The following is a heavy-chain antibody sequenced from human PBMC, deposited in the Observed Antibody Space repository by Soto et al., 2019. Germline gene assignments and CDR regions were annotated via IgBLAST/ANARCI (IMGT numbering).Heavy chain of an antibody. J-gene: IGHJ4*02. CDR3: ARRLTYHYDSSGFYYEY. CDR2: IYYSGST. Sequence: SETLSLTCTVSGGSISSSSYYWGWIRQPPGKGLEWIGSIYYSGSTYYNPSLKSRVTISVDTSKNQFSLKLSSVTAADTAVYYCARRLTYHYDSSGFYYEYWGQGTLVT. CDR1: GGSISSSSYY. D-gene: IGHD3-22*01. V-gene: IGHV4-39*01.